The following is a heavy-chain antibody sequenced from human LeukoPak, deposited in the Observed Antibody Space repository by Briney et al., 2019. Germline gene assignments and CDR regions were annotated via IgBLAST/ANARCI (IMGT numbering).Heavy chain of an antibody. CDR1: GGSISSYY. J-gene: IGHJ3*02. CDR2: IYTSGST. D-gene: IGHD3-22*01. V-gene: IGHV4-4*07. Sequence: SETLSLTCTVSGGSISSYYWSWIRQPAGKGLEWIGRIYTSGSTNYNPSLKSRVTMSVDTTYNPSLKSRVTMSVDTSKNQFSLKLSSVTAADTAVYYCARVRLSSSGYSDDAFDIWGQGTMVTVSS. CDR3: ARVRLSSSGYSDDAFDI.